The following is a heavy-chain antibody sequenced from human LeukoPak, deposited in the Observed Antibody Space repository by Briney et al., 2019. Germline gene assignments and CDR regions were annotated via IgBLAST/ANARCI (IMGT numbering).Heavy chain of an antibody. CDR2: INHSGST. D-gene: IGHD1-1*01. CDR3: ARGGNPPGFDY. CDR1: GGSFSGYY. J-gene: IGHJ4*02. Sequence: SETLSLTCAVYGGSFSGYYWSWIRQPPGKGLEWIGEINHSGSTNYNPSLKSRVTISGDTSKNQFSLKLSSVTAADTAVYYCARGGNPPGFDYWGQGTLVTVSS. V-gene: IGHV4-34*01.